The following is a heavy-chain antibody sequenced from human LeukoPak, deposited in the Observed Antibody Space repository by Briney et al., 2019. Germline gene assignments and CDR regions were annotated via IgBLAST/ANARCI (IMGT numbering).Heavy chain of an antibody. CDR2: IRSKAYGGTT. Sequence: PGGSLRLSCTASGFTFGDYAMSWFRQAPGKGLEWVGFIRSKAYGGTTEYAASVKGRFTISRDDSKSIAYLQMNSLKTEDTAVYYCTRWTDYGGNSRWFDPWGQGTLVTVSS. CDR1: GFTFGDYA. V-gene: IGHV3-49*03. J-gene: IGHJ5*02. D-gene: IGHD4-23*01. CDR3: TRWTDYGGNSRWFDP.